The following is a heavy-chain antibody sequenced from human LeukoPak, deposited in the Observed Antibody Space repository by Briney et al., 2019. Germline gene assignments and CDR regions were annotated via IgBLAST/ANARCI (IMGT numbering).Heavy chain of an antibody. CDR3: ARDVVAAPGTWDY. CDR1: GGSISSSNW. V-gene: IGHV4-4*02. J-gene: IGHJ4*02. Sequence: PSGTLSLTCAVSGGSISSSNWWSWARQPPGKGLEWIGEIYHSGSTNYNPSLKSRVTMSVDTSKNQFSLKLSSVTAADTAVYYCARDVVAAPGTWDYWGQGTLVTVSS. CDR2: IYHSGST. D-gene: IGHD6-13*01.